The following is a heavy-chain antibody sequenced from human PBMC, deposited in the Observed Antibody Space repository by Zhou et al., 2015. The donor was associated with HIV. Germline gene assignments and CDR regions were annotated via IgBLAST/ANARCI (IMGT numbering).Heavy chain of an antibody. Sequence: QVQLVQSGAEVKKPGSSVKVSCKASGGTFSSYAISWVRQAPGQGLEWMGDIIPVFGRGNYAQKFQGRVTFTADRSTSIAYMELRSLRSEDTAIYFCARSSVNHDDAFDLWGQGTNLIVSS. CDR2: IIPVFGRG. CDR3: ARSSVNHDDAFDL. CDR1: GGTFSSYA. J-gene: IGHJ3*01. V-gene: IGHV1-69*06. D-gene: IGHD1-14*01.